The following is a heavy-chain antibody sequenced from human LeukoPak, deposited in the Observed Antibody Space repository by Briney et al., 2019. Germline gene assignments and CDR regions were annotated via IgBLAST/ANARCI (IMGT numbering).Heavy chain of an antibody. CDR1: GFTFSSYG. D-gene: IGHD5-18*01. CDR2: ISGSGGST. CDR3: AKRGVTWIQLWGDFDY. V-gene: IGHV3-23*01. Sequence: GGTLRLSCAASGFTFSSYGMSWVRQAPGKGLEWVSAISGSGGSTYYADSVKGRFTISRDNSKNTLYLQMNSLRAEDTAVYYCAKRGVTWIQLWGDFDYWGQGTLVTVSS. J-gene: IGHJ4*02.